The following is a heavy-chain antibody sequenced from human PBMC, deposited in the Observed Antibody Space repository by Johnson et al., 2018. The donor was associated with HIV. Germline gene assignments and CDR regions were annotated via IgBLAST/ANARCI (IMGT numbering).Heavy chain of an antibody. Sequence: DVQLVESGGGLVQPGGSLRLSCAASGFTFSSYDMHWVRQATGKGLEWVSAIGTAGATYYPGSVQGRLAIPRENAKNTLDLQMNSLKAEDTAVYYCAPLGDYYDSSGYYSDAFDIWGQGTMVTVSS. CDR1: GFTFSSYD. J-gene: IGHJ3*02. V-gene: IGHV3-13*01. D-gene: IGHD3-22*01. CDR2: IGTAGAT. CDR3: APLGDYYDSSGYYSDAFDI.